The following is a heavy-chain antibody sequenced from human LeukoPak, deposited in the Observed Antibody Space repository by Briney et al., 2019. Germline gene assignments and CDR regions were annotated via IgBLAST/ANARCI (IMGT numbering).Heavy chain of an antibody. CDR1: GYSISSGYY. Sequence: PSETLSLTCAVSGYSISSGYYWGWIRQPPGKGLEWIGSIYHSGSTYYNPSLESRVTISVDTSKNQFSLKLSSVTAADTAVYYCARGLPVWCSSTSCILQGTRYFDYWGQGTLVTVSS. D-gene: IGHD2-2*01. J-gene: IGHJ4*02. CDR3: ARGLPVWCSSTSCILQGTRYFDY. V-gene: IGHV4-38-2*01. CDR2: IYHSGST.